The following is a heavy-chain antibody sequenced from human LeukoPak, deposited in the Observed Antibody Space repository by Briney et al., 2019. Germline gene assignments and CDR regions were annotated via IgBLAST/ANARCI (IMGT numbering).Heavy chain of an antibody. CDR3: ARTDIVVVPSAKGFDY. CDR2: INPNSGGT. Sequence: ASVTVSCKASGYTFTGYYMHWVRQAPGQGLEWMGWINPNSGGTNYAQKFQGRVTMTRDTSTTTAYMELSRLRSDDTAVYYCARTDIVVVPSAKGFDYWGQGTLVTVSS. J-gene: IGHJ4*02. CDR1: GYTFTGYY. V-gene: IGHV1-2*02. D-gene: IGHD2-2*01.